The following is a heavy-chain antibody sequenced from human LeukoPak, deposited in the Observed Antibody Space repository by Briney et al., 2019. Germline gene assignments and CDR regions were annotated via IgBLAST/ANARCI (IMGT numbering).Heavy chain of an antibody. CDR1: GFTFSSYG. Sequence: GGSLRLSCAASGFTFSSYGMHWVRQALGKGLEGVAVISYDGSNKYYADSVKGRFTISRDNSKNTLYLQMSSLRPEDTAVYYCVKDHYGSGDYWGQGTLVTVSS. V-gene: IGHV3-30*18. J-gene: IGHJ4*02. D-gene: IGHD3-10*01. CDR2: ISYDGSNK. CDR3: VKDHYGSGDY.